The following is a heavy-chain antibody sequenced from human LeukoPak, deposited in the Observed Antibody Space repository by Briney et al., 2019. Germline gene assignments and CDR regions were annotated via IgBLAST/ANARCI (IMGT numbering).Heavy chain of an antibody. J-gene: IGHJ4*02. CDR1: GGTFSSYA. CDR2: IIPILGIA. V-gene: IGHV1-69*04. Sequence: PVKVSCKASGGTFSSYAISWVRQAPGQGLEWMGRIIPILGIANYAQKFQGRVTITADKSTSTAYMELRSLRSDDTAVYYCARNQNDYGSSGYVDYWGQGTLVTVSS. D-gene: IGHD3-22*01. CDR3: ARNQNDYGSSGYVDY.